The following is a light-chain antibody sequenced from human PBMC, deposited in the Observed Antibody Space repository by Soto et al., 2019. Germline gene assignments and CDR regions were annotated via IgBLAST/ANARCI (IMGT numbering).Light chain of an antibody. V-gene: IGLV7-43*01. CDR3: LLYYGGAGV. J-gene: IGLJ1*01. CDR1: TGAVTSNYY. CDR2: STN. Sequence: QTVVTQEPSLTVSPGGTVTLTCASNTGAVTSNYYPNWFQQKPGQTPRSLIYSTNNRYSWTPARFSGSLLGGKAGLTLSGVQPEDEAEYYCLLYYGGAGVFGTGTKGTVL.